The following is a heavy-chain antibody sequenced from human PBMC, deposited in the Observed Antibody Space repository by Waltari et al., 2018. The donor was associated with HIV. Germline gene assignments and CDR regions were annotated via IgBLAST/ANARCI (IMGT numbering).Heavy chain of an antibody. CDR3: ASANRNYCSSTCCYTLWYYYGMDV. V-gene: IGHV4-31*03. CDR1: GGSISSGGYY. D-gene: IGHD2-2*02. Sequence: QVQLQESGPGLVKPLQTLSLTCTVSGGSISSGGYYWSWIRQHPGKGLEWIGSSYYSGSTDYNPSLKGRVTISVDTSKNQFSLQLCSVTAADTAVYYCASANRNYCSSTCCYTLWYYYGMDVWGQGTTVTVSS. CDR2: SYYSGST. J-gene: IGHJ6*02.